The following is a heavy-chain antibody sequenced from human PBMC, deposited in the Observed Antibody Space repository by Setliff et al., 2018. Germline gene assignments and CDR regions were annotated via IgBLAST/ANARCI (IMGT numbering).Heavy chain of an antibody. Sequence: GGSLRLSCAASGFTFSSLGMHWVRQAPGKGLEWIGRIKSTTDGGTTDYAAPVKGRFTISRDDSKDTMYLQMSSLKTEDTAVYYCSDYGPLGVYWGQGTLVTVSS. CDR2: IKSTTDGGTT. J-gene: IGHJ4*02. D-gene: IGHD4-17*01. CDR3: SDYGPLGVY. CDR1: GFTFSSLG. V-gene: IGHV3-15*01.